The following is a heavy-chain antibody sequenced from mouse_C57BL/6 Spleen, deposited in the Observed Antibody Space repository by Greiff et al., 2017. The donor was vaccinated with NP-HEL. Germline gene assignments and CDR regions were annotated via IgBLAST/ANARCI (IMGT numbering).Heavy chain of an antibody. CDR3: ARLGRHYYYGTGFAY. CDR1: GYTFTGYW. V-gene: IGHV1-9*01. D-gene: IGHD1-1*01. J-gene: IGHJ3*01. CDR2: ILPGSGST. Sequence: QVQLKQSGAELMKPGASVKLSCKATGYTFTGYWIEWVKQRPGHGLEWIGEILPGSGSTNYNEKFKGKATFTADTSSNTAYMQISSLTTEDSAIYYCARLGRHYYYGTGFAYWGQGTLVTVSA.